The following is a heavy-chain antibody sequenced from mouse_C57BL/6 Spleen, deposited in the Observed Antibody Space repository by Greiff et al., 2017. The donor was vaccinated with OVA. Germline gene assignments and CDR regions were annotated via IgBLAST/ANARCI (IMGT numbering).Heavy chain of an antibody. V-gene: IGHV1-5*01. CDR3: TRWGYDYDEGFDY. CDR1: GYTFTSYW. Sequence: VQLQQSGTVLARPGASVTMSCKTSGYTFTSYWMHWVKQRPGKGLEWIGAIYPGNSDTSYNQKFKGKAKLTAVTSASTAYMELSSLTNEDSAVYYCTRWGYDYDEGFDYWGQGTTLTVSS. J-gene: IGHJ2*01. D-gene: IGHD2-4*01. CDR2: IYPGNSDT.